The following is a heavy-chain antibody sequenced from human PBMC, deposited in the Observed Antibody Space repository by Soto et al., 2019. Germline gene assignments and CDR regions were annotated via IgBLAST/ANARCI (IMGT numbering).Heavy chain of an antibody. CDR2: ISGSGGST. D-gene: IGHD3-9*01. CDR3: AKDRNLRYFDWPPSDYFDY. J-gene: IGHJ4*02. V-gene: IGHV3-23*01. CDR1: GFTFSSYA. Sequence: GGSLRLSCAASGFTFSSYAMSWVRQAPGKGLEWVSAISGSGGSTYYADSVKGRFTISRDNSKNTLYLQMNSLRAEDTAVYYCAKDRNLRYFDWPPSDYFDYWGQGTLVTVSS.